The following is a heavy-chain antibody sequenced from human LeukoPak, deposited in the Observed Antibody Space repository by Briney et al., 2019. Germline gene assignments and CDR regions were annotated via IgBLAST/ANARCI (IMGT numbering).Heavy chain of an antibody. Sequence: SETLSLTCTVAGGSISSYYWSWIRQPPGKGLEWIGYIYYSGSTNYNPSLKSRVTISVDASKIQFSLKLSSVTAADTAVYYCARHGYSSGSLAWFDPWGQGTQVTVSS. CDR2: IYYSGST. V-gene: IGHV4-59*01. CDR3: ARHGYSSGSLAWFDP. J-gene: IGHJ5*02. CDR1: GGSISSYY. D-gene: IGHD6-19*01.